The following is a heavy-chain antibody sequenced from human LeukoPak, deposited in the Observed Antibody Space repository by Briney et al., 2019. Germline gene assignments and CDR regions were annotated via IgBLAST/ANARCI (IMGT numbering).Heavy chain of an antibody. CDR1: GFTFGDYA. Sequence: GGSLRLSCTASGFTFGDYAMSWVRPAPGEGLGWVCFIRSKAYGGTTEYAASVKGRFTISRDDSKSIAYLQMNSLKTEDTAVYYCTRDGIQLWFPFDYWGQGTLVTVSS. CDR3: TRDGIQLWFPFDY. CDR2: IRSKAYGGTT. D-gene: IGHD5-18*01. V-gene: IGHV3-49*04. J-gene: IGHJ4*02.